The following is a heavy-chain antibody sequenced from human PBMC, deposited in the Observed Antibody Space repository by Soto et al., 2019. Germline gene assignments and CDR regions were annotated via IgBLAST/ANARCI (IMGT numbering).Heavy chain of an antibody. Sequence: EVQLLESGGGLVQPGGSLRLSCAASGFTISSYAMSWVRQAPGKGLEWVSAISGSGGSTYYADSVKGRFTISRDNSKNTLYLQMNSLRAEDTAVYYCAKGQVVPAAHYYYYGMDVWGQGTTVTVSS. CDR2: ISGSGGST. CDR3: AKGQVVPAAHYYYYGMDV. V-gene: IGHV3-23*01. CDR1: GFTISSYA. J-gene: IGHJ6*02. D-gene: IGHD2-2*01.